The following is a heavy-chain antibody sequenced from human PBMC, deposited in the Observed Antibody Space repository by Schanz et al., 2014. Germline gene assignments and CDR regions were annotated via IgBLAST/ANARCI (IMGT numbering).Heavy chain of an antibody. CDR3: ARHGGYYDVLNSFDI. V-gene: IGHV4-39*01. J-gene: IGHJ5*02. CDR1: GGSISSGESY. D-gene: IGHD3-16*01. Sequence: QLQLQELGPGLVKPSETLSLTCTVSGGSISSGESYWGWIRQSPEEGLQYIGSVYFSGTTAYSPSLKGRVTISVDTSKNQFSRMLTSGTAADTAVYFCARHGGYYDVLNSFDIWGQGTLVTVSS. CDR2: VYFSGTT.